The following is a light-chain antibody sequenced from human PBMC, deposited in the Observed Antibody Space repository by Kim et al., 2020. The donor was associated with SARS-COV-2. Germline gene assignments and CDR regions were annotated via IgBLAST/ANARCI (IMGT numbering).Light chain of an antibody. CDR2: KFN. Sequence: NYVQGYQQRPGSIPTTMIYKFNQRSSGVPDRFSASIDTSSNSASLTISGLKTEDEADYYCQSYDGNHWVFGGGTKLTVL. CDR3: QSYDGNHWV. V-gene: IGLV6-57*01. CDR1: NY. J-gene: IGLJ3*02.